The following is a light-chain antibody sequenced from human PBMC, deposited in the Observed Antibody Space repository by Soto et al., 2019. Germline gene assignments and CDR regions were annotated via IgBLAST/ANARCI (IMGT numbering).Light chain of an antibody. V-gene: IGKV1-39*01. CDR3: QQSYSTPIT. CDR1: QSISSY. J-gene: IGKJ5*01. Sequence: DIQISQSPSSLSASVGDRVTITFGASQSISSYLNWYQQKPGKAPKLLIYAASSLQSGVPSRFSGSGSGTDFTLTISSLQPEDFATYYCQQSYSTPITFGQGTRLEIK. CDR2: AAS.